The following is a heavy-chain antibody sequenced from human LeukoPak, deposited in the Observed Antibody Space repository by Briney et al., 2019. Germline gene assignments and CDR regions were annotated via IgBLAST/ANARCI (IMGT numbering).Heavy chain of an antibody. Sequence: YXXGSTNYNPSLKSRVTISIDTSKNQFSLKLTSVTAADTAVYYCSKSRGGGSYFGARDYNWFDPWGQGTLVTVSS. D-gene: IGHD1-26*01. V-gene: IGHV4-59*01. CDR3: SKSRGGGSYFGARDYNWFDP. J-gene: IGHJ5*02. CDR2: YXXGST.